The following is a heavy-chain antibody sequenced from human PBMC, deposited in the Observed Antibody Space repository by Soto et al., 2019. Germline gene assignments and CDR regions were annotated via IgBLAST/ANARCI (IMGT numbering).Heavy chain of an antibody. V-gene: IGHV3-23*01. D-gene: IGHD3-10*01. Sequence: GGSLRLSCAASGFTFSSYAMSWVRQAPGKGLEWVSAISGSGGSTYYADSVKGRFTISRDNSKNTLYLQMNSLRAEDTAVYYCAKDLYYYGSGSYYNAPTFDYWGQGTLVTVSS. CDR3: AKDLYYYGSGSYYNAPTFDY. CDR2: ISGSGGST. CDR1: GFTFSSYA. J-gene: IGHJ4*02.